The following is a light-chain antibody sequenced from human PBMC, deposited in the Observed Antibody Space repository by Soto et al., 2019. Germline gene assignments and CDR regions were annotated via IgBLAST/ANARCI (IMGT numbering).Light chain of an antibody. CDR2: AAS. Sequence: DIQMTQSPSFLSASVGDRVSISCRASQSIRPYLNWYQQKPGKAPKLLIYAASTLQRGVPSRFSGSGSGTDFTLTISSLQPEDFATYICQHSFDTLSFTFGGGTKVDIK. CDR1: QSIRPY. CDR3: QHSFDTLSFT. J-gene: IGKJ4*01. V-gene: IGKV1-39*01.